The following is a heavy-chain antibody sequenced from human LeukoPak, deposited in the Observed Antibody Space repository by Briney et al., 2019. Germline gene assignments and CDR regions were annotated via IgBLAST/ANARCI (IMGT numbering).Heavy chain of an antibody. V-gene: IGHV4-39*07. D-gene: IGHD6-13*01. J-gene: IGHJ5*02. CDR2: IYYRGST. Sequence: SETLSLTCTVSGDSISSNNYYWAWIRQSPEKGLEWIGSIYYRGSTYYHPSLKSRVTMSVDTSKNQFSLRLISLTAADTAVYYCARGTSNAWYDWFDLWGQGALVTVSS. CDR1: GDSISSNNYY. CDR3: ARGTSNAWYDWFDL.